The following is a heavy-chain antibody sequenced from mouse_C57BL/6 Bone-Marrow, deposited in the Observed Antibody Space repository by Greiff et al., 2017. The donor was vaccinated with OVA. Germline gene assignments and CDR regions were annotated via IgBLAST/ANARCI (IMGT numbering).Heavy chain of an antibody. Sequence: VQLQQSGAELVRPGASVKLSCTASGFNIKDDYMHWVKQRPEPGLEWIGWIDPENGDTEYASKFQGKATITADTSSNTAYLQLSSLTSEDTAVYYCTTNYQSYYFDYWGQGTTLTVSS. V-gene: IGHV14-4*01. CDR1: GFNIKDDY. D-gene: IGHD1-1*02. CDR3: TTNYQSYYFDY. J-gene: IGHJ2*01. CDR2: IDPENGDT.